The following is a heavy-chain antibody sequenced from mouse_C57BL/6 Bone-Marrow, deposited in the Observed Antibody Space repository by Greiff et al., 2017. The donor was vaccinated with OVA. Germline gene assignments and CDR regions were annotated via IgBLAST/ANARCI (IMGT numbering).Heavy chain of an antibody. Sequence: DVKLQESGPGLVKPSQSLSLTCSVTGYSITSGYYWNWIRQFPGNKLEWMGYISYDGSNNYNPSLKNRISITRDTSKNQFFLKLNSVTTEDTATYYCAREKGVPTVVVDYWGQGTTLTVSS. CDR3: AREKGVPTVVVDY. V-gene: IGHV3-6*01. D-gene: IGHD1-1*01. CDR1: GYSITSGYY. J-gene: IGHJ2*01. CDR2: ISYDGSN.